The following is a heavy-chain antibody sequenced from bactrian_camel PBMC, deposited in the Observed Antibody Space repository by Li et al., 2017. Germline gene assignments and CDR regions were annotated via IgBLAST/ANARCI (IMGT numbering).Heavy chain of an antibody. Sequence: VQLVESGGGSVQAGGSLRLSCVASGYIYNEYCMAWFRQAPGKEREGVAAVSSDGSTHYADSVKGRFTISKDNAKNTLYLQMNSLKPEDTAMYYCAAAEWCPLVLRDSEYPYWGQGTQVTVS. CDR1: GYIYNEYC. CDR2: VSSDGST. V-gene: IGHV3S53*01. D-gene: IGHD6*01. CDR3: AAAEWCPLVLRDSEYPY. J-gene: IGHJ4*01.